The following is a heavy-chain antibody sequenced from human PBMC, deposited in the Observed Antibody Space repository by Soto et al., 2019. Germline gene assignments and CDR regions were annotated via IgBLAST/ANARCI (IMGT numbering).Heavy chain of an antibody. D-gene: IGHD6-19*01. Sequence: QITLKESGPPLVKPTQTLTLTCTFSGFSLSTSGVGVGCIRQPPGKALEWLALIYWDDDKRYSPSLKSRLTITKDTSKNQVVLTMTNMDPVDTATYYCAHSEAVAGTGDYFDYWGQGTLVTVSS. J-gene: IGHJ4*02. CDR1: GFSLSTSGVG. CDR2: IYWDDDK. V-gene: IGHV2-5*02. CDR3: AHSEAVAGTGDYFDY.